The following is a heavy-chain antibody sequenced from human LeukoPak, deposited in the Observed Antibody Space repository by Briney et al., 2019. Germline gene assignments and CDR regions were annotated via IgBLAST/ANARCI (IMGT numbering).Heavy chain of an antibody. CDR2: MNPNSGNT. Sequence: ASVKVSCKASGYTFTSYDIYWVRQATGQGLEWMGWMNPNSGNTGYAQKFQGRVTMTRNTSISTAYMELSSLRSEDTAVYYCARGLRNQQQLVCHYWGQGTLVTVSS. CDR1: GYTFTSYD. CDR3: ARGLRNQQQLVCHY. D-gene: IGHD6-13*01. J-gene: IGHJ4*02. V-gene: IGHV1-8*01.